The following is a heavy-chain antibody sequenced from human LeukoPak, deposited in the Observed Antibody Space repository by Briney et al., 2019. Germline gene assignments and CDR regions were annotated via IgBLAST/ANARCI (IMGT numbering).Heavy chain of an antibody. CDR1: GYSISSGYY. V-gene: IGHV4-38-2*02. CDR2: IYHSGST. Sequence: SETLSLTCTVSGYSISSGYYWGWMRQPPGKGLEWIGNIYHSGSTFYNPSLKSRVTISVDTSKNQFSLKLSSVTAADTAVYYCARVDRGRYSSSWYGGDYYYYYMDVWGKGTTVTVSS. J-gene: IGHJ6*03. D-gene: IGHD6-13*01. CDR3: ARVDRGRYSSSWYGGDYYYYYMDV.